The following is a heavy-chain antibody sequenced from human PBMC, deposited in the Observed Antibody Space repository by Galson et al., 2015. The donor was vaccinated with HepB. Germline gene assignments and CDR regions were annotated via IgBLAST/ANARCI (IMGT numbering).Heavy chain of an antibody. V-gene: IGHV1-3*01. CDR1: GYTFTSYA. J-gene: IGHJ4*02. CDR2: INAGNGNT. Sequence: SVKVSCKASGYTFTSYAMHWVRQAPGQRLEWMGWINAGNGNTKYSQKFQGRVTITRDTSASTAYMELSSLRSEDTAVYYCARDHRGVFYDSSGYPGYWGQGTLVTVSS. D-gene: IGHD3-22*01. CDR3: ARDHRGVFYDSSGYPGY.